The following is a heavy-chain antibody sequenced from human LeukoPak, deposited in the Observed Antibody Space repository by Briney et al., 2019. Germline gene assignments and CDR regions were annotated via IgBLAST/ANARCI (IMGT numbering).Heavy chain of an antibody. J-gene: IGHJ1*01. CDR3: ARDYSLTLGTTTYFQH. D-gene: IGHD1-1*01. CDR1: GYIFDIYA. CDR2: INTNTGNP. Sequence: ASVKVSCKASGYIFDIYAMIWVRQAPGQGLELMGWINTNTGNPTYAQGFTGRFVFSLDTSVSTAYLQISSLKAEDTAVYYCARDYSLTLGTTTYFQHWGQGTLVTVSS. V-gene: IGHV7-4-1*02.